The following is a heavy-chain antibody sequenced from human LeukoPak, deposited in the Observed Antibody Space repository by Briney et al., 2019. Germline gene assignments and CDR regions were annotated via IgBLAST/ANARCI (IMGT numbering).Heavy chain of an antibody. D-gene: IGHD3-10*01. J-gene: IGHJ4*02. CDR1: GFSFEDYT. Sequence: QTGGSLRLSCAASGFSFEDYTMHWVRQAPGKGLEWVSLITWDGARTNYADSLKGRFTISRDNAKNSLYLQMNSLRAEDTAVYYCARDILRGTMVRGVPSFFDYWGQGTLVTVSS. CDR2: ITWDGART. CDR3: ARDILRGTMVRGVPSFFDY. V-gene: IGHV3-43*01.